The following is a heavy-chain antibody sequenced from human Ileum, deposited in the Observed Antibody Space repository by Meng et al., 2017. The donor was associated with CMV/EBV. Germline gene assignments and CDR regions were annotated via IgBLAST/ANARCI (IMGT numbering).Heavy chain of an antibody. J-gene: IGHJ6*02. CDR1: GFSFSISE. Sequence: GESLKISCAASGFSFSISEMNWVRQAPGKGLEWVSYIRSAGHTINYADSVKGRFTISKDNAKNSLYLQMNSLRAEDTAVYYCARGLGYSRSTIYYYYTMDVWGQGTTVTVSS. CDR2: IRSAGHTI. D-gene: IGHD1-26*01. CDR3: ARGLGYSRSTIYYYYTMDV. V-gene: IGHV3-48*03.